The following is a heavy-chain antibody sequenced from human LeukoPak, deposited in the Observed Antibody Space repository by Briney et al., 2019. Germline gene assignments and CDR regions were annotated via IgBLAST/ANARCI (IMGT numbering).Heavy chain of an antibody. J-gene: IGHJ4*02. CDR3: AREPYSSGWYSSYYFDY. CDR2: ISGGDGST. V-gene: IGHV3-23*01. D-gene: IGHD6-19*01. Sequence: GGSLRLSCAASGFPFSSYAMSWVRQAPGKGLEWVSAISGGDGSTYYADSVKGRFTISRDNSKNTLYLQMNSLRAEDTAVYYCAREPYSSGWYSSYYFDYWGQGTLVTVSS. CDR1: GFPFSSYA.